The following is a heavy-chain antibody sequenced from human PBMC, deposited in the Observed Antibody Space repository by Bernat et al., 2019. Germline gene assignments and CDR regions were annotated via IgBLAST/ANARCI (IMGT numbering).Heavy chain of an antibody. D-gene: IGHD3-22*01. CDR3: ARGSRRRYYYDSSGYYSDAFDI. CDR2: ISAYNGNT. J-gene: IGHJ3*02. Sequence: QVQLVQSGAEVKKPGASVKVSCKASGYTFTSYGISWVRQAPGQGLEWMGWISAYNGNTNYAQKLQGRVTMTTDTSTSTAYMELRRLRSDDTAVYYWARGSRRRYYYDSSGYYSDAFDIWGQGTMVTVSS. CDR1: GYTFTSYG. V-gene: IGHV1-18*01.